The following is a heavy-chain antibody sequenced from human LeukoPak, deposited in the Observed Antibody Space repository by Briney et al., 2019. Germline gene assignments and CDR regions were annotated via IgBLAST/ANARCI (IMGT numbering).Heavy chain of an antibody. CDR3: ARDTYSSGWGAFDI. D-gene: IGHD6-19*01. CDR1: GDSVSSNSAA. V-gene: IGHV6-1*01. J-gene: IGHJ3*02. Sequence: SQTLSFTCAISGDSVSSNSAAWNWIRQSPSRGLEWLGRTYYRSKWYNDYAVSVKSRITINPDTSKNQFSLQLNSVTPEDTAVYYCARDTYSSGWGAFDIWGQGTMVTVSS. CDR2: TYYRSKWYN.